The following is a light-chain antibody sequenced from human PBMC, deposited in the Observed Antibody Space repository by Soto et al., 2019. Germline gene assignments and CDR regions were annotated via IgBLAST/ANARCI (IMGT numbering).Light chain of an antibody. Sequence: EIVLTQSPGTLSFSPGERATLSCRASQSVSSYLAWYQQKPGQAPRLLIYGASSRATGIPDRFSGSGSGTDFTLTISRLEPEDFAVYYCQQYGSSPWTFGQGTKVDIK. CDR1: QSVSSY. CDR3: QQYGSSPWT. V-gene: IGKV3-20*01. CDR2: GAS. J-gene: IGKJ1*01.